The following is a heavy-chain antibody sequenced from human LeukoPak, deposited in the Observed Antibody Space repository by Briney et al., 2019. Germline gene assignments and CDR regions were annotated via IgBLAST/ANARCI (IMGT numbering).Heavy chain of an antibody. CDR2: IYSGGST. V-gene: IGHV3-53*01. Sequence: GGSLRLSCAASGFTVSSNYMSWVRQAPGKGLEWVSVIYSGGSTYYADSVKGRFTISRDNSKNTLYLQMNSLRAEDTAVYYCAKGRVAVAGYYFDYWGQGTLVTVSS. D-gene: IGHD6-19*01. CDR1: GFTVSSNY. J-gene: IGHJ4*02. CDR3: AKGRVAVAGYYFDY.